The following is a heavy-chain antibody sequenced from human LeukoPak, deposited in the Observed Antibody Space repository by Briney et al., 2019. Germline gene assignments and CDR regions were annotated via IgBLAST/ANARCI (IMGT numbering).Heavy chain of an antibody. J-gene: IGHJ3*02. D-gene: IGHD3-3*01. CDR3: ARRGERITIFGVVIIAGDAFDI. CDR1: GYSISSGYY. Sequence: SETLSLTCAVSGYSISSGYYWGWIRQPPGKGLEWIGSIYHSGSTYYNPSLESRVTISVDTSKNQFSLKLSSVTAADTAVYYCARRGERITIFGVVIIAGDAFDIWGQGTMVTVSS. V-gene: IGHV4-38-2*01. CDR2: IYHSGST.